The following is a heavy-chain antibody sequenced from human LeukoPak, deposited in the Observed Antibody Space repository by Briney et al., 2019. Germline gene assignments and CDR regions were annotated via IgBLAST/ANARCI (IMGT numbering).Heavy chain of an antibody. CDR1: GYTFTSYW. Sequence: GESQKISCKGSGYTFTSYWIGWVRQMPGKGLEWMGIIYPGDSDTRYSPSFQGQVTISADKSITTAYLQWSSLKASDTAMYYCARRDYSGYDFSYFDYWGQGTLVTVSS. J-gene: IGHJ4*02. D-gene: IGHD5-12*01. V-gene: IGHV5-51*01. CDR2: IYPGDSDT. CDR3: ARRDYSGYDFSYFDY.